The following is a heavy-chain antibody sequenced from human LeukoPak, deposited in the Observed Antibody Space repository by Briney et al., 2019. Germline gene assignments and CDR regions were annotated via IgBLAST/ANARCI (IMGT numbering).Heavy chain of an antibody. Sequence: SVKVSCKASGGTFSSYAISWVRQAPGQGLEWMGRIIPILGIANYAQKFQGRVTITADKSTSTAYMELSSLRSEDTAVYYCAADSLDDYYYGMDVWGQGTTVTVSS. CDR3: AADSLDDYYYGMDV. V-gene: IGHV1-69*04. CDR2: IIPILGIA. J-gene: IGHJ6*02. CDR1: GGTFSSYA.